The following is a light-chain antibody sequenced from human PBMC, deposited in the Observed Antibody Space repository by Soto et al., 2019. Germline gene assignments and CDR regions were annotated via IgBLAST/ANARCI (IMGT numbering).Light chain of an antibody. CDR1: QSVSSN. V-gene: IGKV3-15*01. CDR3: KQSNNWPYT. Sequence: EIVMTQSPATLSVSPGERATLSCRASQSVSSNLAWYQQKPGQAPRLLFYGASTRATGVPARFSGSGSGTDFTLTLSSLHSEDFAVYYCKQSNNWPYTFGQGTKLEIK. CDR2: GAS. J-gene: IGKJ2*01.